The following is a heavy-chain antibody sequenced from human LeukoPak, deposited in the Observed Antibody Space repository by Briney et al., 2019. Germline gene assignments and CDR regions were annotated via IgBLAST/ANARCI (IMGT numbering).Heavy chain of an antibody. J-gene: IGHJ4*02. Sequence: SGPTLVKPTQTLTLTCTFSGFSLSTSGVGVGWIRQPPGKALEWLALIYWDDDKRYSPSLKSRLTITKDTSKNQVVLTMTNMDPVDTATYYCAHTLASTRIQLWSYQATTPYYFDYWGQGTLVTVSS. CDR3: AHTLASTRIQLWSYQATTPYYFDY. V-gene: IGHV2-5*02. CDR1: GFSLSTSGVG. CDR2: IYWDDDK. D-gene: IGHD5-18*01.